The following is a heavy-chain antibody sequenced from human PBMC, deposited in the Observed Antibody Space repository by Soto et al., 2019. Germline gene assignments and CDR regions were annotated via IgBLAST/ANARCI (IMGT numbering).Heavy chain of an antibody. CDR3: ATGAYYGDYGSSDY. V-gene: IGHV3-30*03. D-gene: IGHD4-17*01. CDR1: GFTFSSYG. CDR2: ISYDGSNK. J-gene: IGHJ4*02. Sequence: GGSLRLSCAASGFTFSSYGMHWVRQAPGKGLEWVAVISYDGSNKYYADSVKGRFTISRDNSKNTLYLQMNSLRAEDTAVYYCATGAYYGDYGSSDYWGQGTLVTVSS.